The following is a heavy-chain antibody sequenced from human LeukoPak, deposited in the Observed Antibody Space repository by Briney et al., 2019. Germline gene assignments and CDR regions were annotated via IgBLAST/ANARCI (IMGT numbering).Heavy chain of an antibody. CDR3: VKDRTPTYYDILTGYYLDY. Sequence: GGSLRLSCSASGFTFSTYAMFWVRQAPGKGLEYVSAISTNGGSTYYADSVKGRFTISRDNSKNTLYLQMSSLRAEDTALYYCVKDRTPTYYDILTGYYLDYWGQGTLVTVSS. CDR1: GFTFSTYA. D-gene: IGHD3-9*01. J-gene: IGHJ4*02. V-gene: IGHV3-64D*06. CDR2: ISTNGGST.